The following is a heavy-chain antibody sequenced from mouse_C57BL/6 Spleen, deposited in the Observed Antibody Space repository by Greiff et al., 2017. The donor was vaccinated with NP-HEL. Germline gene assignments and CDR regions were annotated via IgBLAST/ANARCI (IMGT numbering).Heavy chain of an antibody. CDR1: GYTFTDYA. D-gene: IGHD1-1*01. Sequence: VQGVESGPELVRPGVSVKISCKGSGYTFTDYAMHWVKQSHAKSLEWIGVISTYYGDASYNQKFKDKATMTVDKSSSTAYMELARLTSEDSAVYYCARAVTTVVARDYWGQGTTLTVSS. CDR2: ISTYYGDA. V-gene: IGHV1-67*01. CDR3: ARAVTTVVARDY. J-gene: IGHJ2*01.